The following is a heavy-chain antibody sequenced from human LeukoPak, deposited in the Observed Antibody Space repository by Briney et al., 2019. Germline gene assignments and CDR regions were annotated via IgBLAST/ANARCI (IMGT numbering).Heavy chain of an antibody. J-gene: IGHJ4*02. CDR3: TRIGIAAAGTGYDY. V-gene: IGHV3-73*01. CDR1: GFTFSGSA. D-gene: IGHD6-13*01. Sequence: GGSLRLSCAASGFTFSGSAMHWVRQASGKGLEWVGRIRSKANSYATAYAASVRGRFTISRDDSKNTAYLQMNSLKTEDTAVYYCTRIGIAAAGTGYDYWGQGTLVTVSS. CDR2: IRSKANSYAT.